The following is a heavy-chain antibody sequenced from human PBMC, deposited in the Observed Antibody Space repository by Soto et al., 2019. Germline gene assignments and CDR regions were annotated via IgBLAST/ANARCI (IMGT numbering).Heavy chain of an antibody. D-gene: IGHD3-3*01. CDR3: AKDRRQGYDFWSTYGMDV. CDR2: ISGICGRP. CDR1: GFTFSSYA. J-gene: IGHJ6*02. V-gene: IGHV3-23*01. Sequence: GGSLSLSFAASGFTFSSYAMSWVRQAPGKGLEWVSAISGICGRPYYADSVKGRFTISGDNSKNTLYLQKNSLRAEDTAVYYCAKDRRQGYDFWSTYGMDVWGHGTTVTFSS.